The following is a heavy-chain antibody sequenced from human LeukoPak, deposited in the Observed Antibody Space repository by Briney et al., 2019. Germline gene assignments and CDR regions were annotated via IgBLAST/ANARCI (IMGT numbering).Heavy chain of an antibody. Sequence: GGSLRLSCAASGFTFNSYGMHWVRQAPGKGLEWVSLIRYDGTNKYYADSVKGRFTISRDNSNNTLYLQMNSLRAEDTAVYYCAKETSGSLDYWGQGTLVTVSS. D-gene: IGHD1-26*01. CDR2: IRYDGTNK. V-gene: IGHV3-30*02. CDR3: AKETSGSLDY. J-gene: IGHJ4*02. CDR1: GFTFNSYG.